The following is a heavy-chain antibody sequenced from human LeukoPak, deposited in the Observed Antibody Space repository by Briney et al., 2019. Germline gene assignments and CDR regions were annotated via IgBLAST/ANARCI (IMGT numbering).Heavy chain of an antibody. D-gene: IGHD6-19*01. J-gene: IGHJ4*02. V-gene: IGHV3-30*18. CDR2: ISYDGSNK. Sequence: GGSLRLSCAASGFTFCSYGMHWVRQAPGKGLEWVAVISYDGSNKYYADSVKGRFTISRDNSKNTLYLQMNSLRAEDTAVYYCAKDRGGWSSFDYWGQGTLVTVSS. CDR3: AKDRGGWSSFDY. CDR1: GFTFCSYG.